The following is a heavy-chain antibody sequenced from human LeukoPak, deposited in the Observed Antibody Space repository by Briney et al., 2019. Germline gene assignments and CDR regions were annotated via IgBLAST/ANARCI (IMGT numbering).Heavy chain of an antibody. V-gene: IGHV3-48*04. CDR3: AKGTSSWHEFDY. Sequence: GGSLRLSCAASGFTFSSYSMNWVRQAPGKGLEWVSYISSSSSTIYYADSVKGRFTISRDNSENSLYLQMNSLRAEDTALYYCAKGTSSWHEFDYWGQGTLVTVSS. D-gene: IGHD6-13*01. J-gene: IGHJ4*02. CDR2: ISSSSSTI. CDR1: GFTFSSYS.